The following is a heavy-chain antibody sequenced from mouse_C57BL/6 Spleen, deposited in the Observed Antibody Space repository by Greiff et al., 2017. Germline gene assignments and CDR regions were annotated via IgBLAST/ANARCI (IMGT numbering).Heavy chain of an antibody. J-gene: IGHJ3*01. D-gene: IGHD2-5*01. CDR1: GYTFTDYN. CDR2: INPNNGGT. V-gene: IGHV1-18*01. Sequence: VQLKQSGPELVKPGASVKIPCKASGYTFTDYNMDWVKQSHGKRLEWIGDINPNNGGTIYNPKFKGKATLPVDQSSSTAYMELRSLTSEDSAVYYCAGGSNYFAYWGQGTLVTVSA. CDR3: AGGSNYFAY.